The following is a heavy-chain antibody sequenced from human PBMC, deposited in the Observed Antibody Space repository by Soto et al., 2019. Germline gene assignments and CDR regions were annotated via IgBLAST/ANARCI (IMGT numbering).Heavy chain of an antibody. CDR1: GFTFSSYG. J-gene: IGHJ6*02. CDR3: AKDLGFEEYYYYGMHV. Sequence: QVQLVESGGGVVQPGRSLRLYCAASGFTFSSYGMHWVRQAPGKGLEWVAVISYDGSNKYYADSVKGRFTISRDNSKNTLYLQMNSLRAEVTAVYYCAKDLGFEEYYYYGMHVWGQGTTVTVSS. D-gene: IGHD3-10*01. V-gene: IGHV3-30*18. CDR2: ISYDGSNK.